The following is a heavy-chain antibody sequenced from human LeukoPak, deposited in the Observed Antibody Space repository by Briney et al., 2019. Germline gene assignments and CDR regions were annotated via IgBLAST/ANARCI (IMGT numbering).Heavy chain of an antibody. J-gene: IGHJ1*01. Sequence: GGSLRLSCAASGFTVSSNYMSWVRQAPGKGLEWVSVIYSGGSTYYADSVKGRFTISRDNSKNTLYLQMNSLRAEDTAVHYCARDMGYCSSTSCYLYFQHWGQGTLVTVSS. CDR1: GFTVSSNY. CDR3: ARDMGYCSSTSCYLYFQH. V-gene: IGHV3-53*01. D-gene: IGHD2-2*01. CDR2: IYSGGST.